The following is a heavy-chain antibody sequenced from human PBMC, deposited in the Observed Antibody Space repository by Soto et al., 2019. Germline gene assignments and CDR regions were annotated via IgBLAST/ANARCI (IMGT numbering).Heavy chain of an antibody. J-gene: IGHJ1*01. CDR2: INWNSGSI. Sequence: EVQLVESGEGLVQPGRSLRLSCAASGLPFDDYAMHWVRQVPGKGLEWVSGINWNSGSIGYGDSVKGRFAISRDNAKNSLHLQMNSLSAEDTAFYYCVKDESINWYSGHFRHWGQGTLVTVSS. V-gene: IGHV3-9*01. D-gene: IGHD6-13*01. CDR1: GLPFDDYA. CDR3: VKDESINWYSGHFRH.